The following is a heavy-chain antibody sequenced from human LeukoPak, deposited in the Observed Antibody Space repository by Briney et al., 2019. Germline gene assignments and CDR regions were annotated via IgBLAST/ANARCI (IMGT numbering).Heavy chain of an antibody. CDR1: GGSFSGYY. V-gene: IGHV4-34*01. CDR2: INHSGST. J-gene: IGHJ6*03. D-gene: IGHD6-6*01. CDR3: ARDKQLVRGFYYYYYYMDV. Sequence: KPSETLSLTCAVYGGSFSGYYWSWIRQPPGKGLEWIGEINHSGSTYYNPSLKSRVTISVDTSKNQFSLKLSSVTAADTAVYYCARDKQLVRGFYYYYYYMDVWGKGTTVTVSS.